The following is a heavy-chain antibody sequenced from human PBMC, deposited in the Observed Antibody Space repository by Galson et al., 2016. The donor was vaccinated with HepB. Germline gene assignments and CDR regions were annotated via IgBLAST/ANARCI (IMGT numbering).Heavy chain of an antibody. J-gene: IGHJ4*02. V-gene: IGHV4-31*03. CDR2: IYYSGIT. D-gene: IGHD3-3*01. CDR3: ARDNDDWSGSYALDY. Sequence: TLSLTCTVSGASIGSGAYYWSWIRQHPGKGLEWIGYIYYSGITPYNPSLKSRVTISVATSKNQFSLKLSSVTAADTAIYYCARDNDDWSGSYALDYWGQGTLVTVSS. CDR1: GASIGSGAYY.